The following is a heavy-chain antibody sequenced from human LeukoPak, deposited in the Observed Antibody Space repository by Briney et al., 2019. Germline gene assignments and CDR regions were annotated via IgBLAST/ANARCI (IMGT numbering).Heavy chain of an antibody. CDR3: ARGAARLGSDY. V-gene: IGHV3-74*01. CDR1: GFTFSSYW. CDR2: INSDGSST. J-gene: IGHJ4*02. D-gene: IGHD6-6*01. Sequence: PGGSLRLSCAASGFTFSSYWMHWVRQAPGKGLAWVSRINSDGSSTIYADSVKGRFTISRDHAKNTLYLQMNSLRAEDTAVYYCARGAARLGSDYWGQGTLVTVSS.